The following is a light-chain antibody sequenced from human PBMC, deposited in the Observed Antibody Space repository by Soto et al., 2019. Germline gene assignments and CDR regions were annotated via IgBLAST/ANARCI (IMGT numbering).Light chain of an antibody. CDR3: QQRSNWPPGLT. CDR2: DAS. V-gene: IGKV3-11*01. CDR1: QSVSNN. J-gene: IGKJ4*01. Sequence: EIVLTQSPGTLSLSPGERATLSCRASQSVSNNLAWYQQKPGQAPRLLIYDASNRATGIPARFSGSGSGTDFTLTISSLEPEDFAVYYCQQRSNWPPGLTFGGGTKVDIK.